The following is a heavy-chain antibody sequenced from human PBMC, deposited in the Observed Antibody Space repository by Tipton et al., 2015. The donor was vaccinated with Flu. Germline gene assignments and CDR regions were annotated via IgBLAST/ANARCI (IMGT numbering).Heavy chain of an antibody. CDR3: ARERYSSGWLEYSQN. Sequence: PSLTCTVSVGSISSYNWNWIRQPAGKGLEWIGRIYSGGSTNYNPSLKRRVTMSIDSSKNQLSLKMTSVTAADTALYFCARERYSSGWLEYSQNWGQGTLVTVSS. CDR1: VGSISSYN. V-gene: IGHV4-4*07. CDR2: IYSGGST. J-gene: IGHJ1*01. D-gene: IGHD6-19*01.